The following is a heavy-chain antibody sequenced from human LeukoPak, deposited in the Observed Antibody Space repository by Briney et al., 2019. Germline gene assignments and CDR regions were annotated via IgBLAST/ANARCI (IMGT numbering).Heavy chain of an antibody. Sequence: ASVKVSCKASGYTFTSYYMHWVRQAPGQGLEWMGWINPNSGGTNYAQKFQGRVTMTRDTSISTAYMELSRLRSDDTAVYYCARDSMITFGGVIVKGLGYMDVWGKGTTVTVSS. D-gene: IGHD3-16*02. CDR2: INPNSGGT. CDR3: ARDSMITFGGVIVKGLGYMDV. J-gene: IGHJ6*03. CDR1: GYTFTSYY. V-gene: IGHV1-2*02.